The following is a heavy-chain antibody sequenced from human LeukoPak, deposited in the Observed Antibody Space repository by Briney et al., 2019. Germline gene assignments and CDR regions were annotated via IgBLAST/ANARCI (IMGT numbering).Heavy chain of an antibody. J-gene: IGHJ3*02. CDR1: GGSFSGYY. CDR3: ARSPAQWLVKRDAFDI. CDR2: INHSGST. Sequence: SETLSLTCAVYGGSFSGYYWSWIRQPPGKGLEWIGEINHSGSTNYNPSLKSRVTISVDTSKNQFSLKLSSVTAADTAVYYCARSPAQWLVKRDAFDIWGQGTMVTVSS. V-gene: IGHV4-34*01. D-gene: IGHD6-19*01.